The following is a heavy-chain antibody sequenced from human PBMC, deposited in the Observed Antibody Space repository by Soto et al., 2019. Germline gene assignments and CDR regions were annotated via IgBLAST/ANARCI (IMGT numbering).Heavy chain of an antibody. CDR2: IYYSGSI. J-gene: IGHJ5*02. CDR1: GGSISSSSYY. CDR3: ARKSSGWYNRFDP. D-gene: IGHD6-19*01. Sequence: QLQLQESGPGLVKPSETLSLTCSVSGGSISSSSYYWGWIRQPPGKGLEWIGSIYYSGSIYYNPSLKSRITRSVDTSKNQFSLKLSSVTAAETAVYYCARKSSGWYNRFDPWGQGTLVTVSS. V-gene: IGHV4-39*01.